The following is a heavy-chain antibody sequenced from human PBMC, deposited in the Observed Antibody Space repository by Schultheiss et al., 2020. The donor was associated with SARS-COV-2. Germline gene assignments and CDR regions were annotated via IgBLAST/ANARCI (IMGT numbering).Heavy chain of an antibody. D-gene: IGHD6-19*01. V-gene: IGHV1-2*04. Sequence: ASVKVSCKASGGTFSSYAISWVRQAPGQGLEWMGWINPNSGGTNYAQKFQGWVTMTRDTSTSTVYMELSSLRSEDTAVYYCARDGGSIAVALKVMDVWGQGTTVTVSS. CDR3: ARDGGSIAVALKVMDV. CDR2: INPNSGGT. CDR1: GGTFSSYA. J-gene: IGHJ6*02.